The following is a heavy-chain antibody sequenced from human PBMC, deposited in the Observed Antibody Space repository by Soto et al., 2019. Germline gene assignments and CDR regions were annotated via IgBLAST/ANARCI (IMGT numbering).Heavy chain of an antibody. CDR1: GGSFSDYH. Sequence: QVQLQQWGAGLLKPSETLSLTCAVYGGSFSDYHWSWIRQPPGKGLEWIGEINHSGSINYNPSVKSRVTISGDTSRNQFSLNLSSVTAADTAVYYCVTFVGAITVIRGSPRDSWCQGTLVTVSS. J-gene: IGHJ4*02. V-gene: IGHV4-34*01. CDR2: INHSGSI. CDR3: VTFVGAITVIRGSPRDS. D-gene: IGHD3-10*01.